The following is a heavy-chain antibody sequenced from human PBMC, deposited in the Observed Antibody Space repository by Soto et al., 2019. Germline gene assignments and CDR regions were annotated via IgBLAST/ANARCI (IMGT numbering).Heavy chain of an antibody. J-gene: IGHJ5*02. Sequence: QVTLKESGPVLVKPTENLTLTCTVSGFSLSNARMGVSWIRQPPGKALEWLAHIFSNDEKSYSTSLKSRLTISKDTSKSQVVLTMTNMDPVNTATYSCARIREEAAPLFPPRDTNWFDPWGQGTLVTVSS. CDR2: IFSNDEK. D-gene: IGHD6-13*01. V-gene: IGHV2-26*01. CDR1: GFSLSNARMG. CDR3: ARIREEAAPLFPPRDTNWFDP.